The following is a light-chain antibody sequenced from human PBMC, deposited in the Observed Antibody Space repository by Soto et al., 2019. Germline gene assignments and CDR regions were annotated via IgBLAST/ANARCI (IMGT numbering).Light chain of an antibody. V-gene: IGKV3-11*01. CDR1: QSVSSY. CDR2: DAS. CDR3: QQRSNGPPWT. J-gene: IGKJ1*01. Sequence: EIVLTQTPVTLSLSPGERATLSCRASQSVSSYLAWYQQKPGQSPRLLISDASNRATGIPARFSGSGSGTDFTLTIISLEPEDFAVYYCQQRSNGPPWTFVKGTKVEIK.